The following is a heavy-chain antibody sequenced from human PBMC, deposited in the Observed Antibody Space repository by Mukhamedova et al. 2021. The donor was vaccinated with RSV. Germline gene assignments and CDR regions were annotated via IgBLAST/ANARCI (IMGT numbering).Heavy chain of an antibody. D-gene: IGHD2-8*01. V-gene: IGHV4-59*01. J-gene: IGHJ3*02. Sequence: KSRVTISVDTSKNQFSLKLSSVTAADTAVYYCARDFFTNGSADAFDIWGQGTMVTVSS. CDR3: ARDFFTNGSADAFDI.